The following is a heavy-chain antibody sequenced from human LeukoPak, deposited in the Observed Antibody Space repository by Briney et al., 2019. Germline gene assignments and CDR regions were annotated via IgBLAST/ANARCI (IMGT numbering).Heavy chain of an antibody. V-gene: IGHV6-1*01. CDR1: GDSVSSKSVA. CDR3: ARVKEEFTSGSAFDI. CDR2: TYYRSEWYI. D-gene: IGHD1-26*01. J-gene: IGHJ3*02. Sequence: PSQTLSLTYAISGDSVSSKSVAWNWIRQSPSRGLEWLGRTYYRSEWYIDYAVSVKSRITINPDTSKNQFSLQLNSVTPEDTAVYFCARVKEEFTSGSAFDIWGQGTMVTVSS.